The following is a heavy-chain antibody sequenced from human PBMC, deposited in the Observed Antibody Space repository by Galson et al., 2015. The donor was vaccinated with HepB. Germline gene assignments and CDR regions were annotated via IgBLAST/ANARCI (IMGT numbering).Heavy chain of an antibody. Sequence: SLRLSCAASGFTFGNAWMSWVRQAPGKGLEWVGRIKSKTDGGTTDYAAPVKGRFTISRDDSKNTLYLQMNSLKTEDTAVYYCTTDLGVVVAAYAFDIWGQGTMVTVSS. CDR1: GFTFGNAW. J-gene: IGHJ3*02. CDR3: TTDLGVVVAAYAFDI. V-gene: IGHV3-15*01. CDR2: IKSKTDGGTT. D-gene: IGHD2-15*01.